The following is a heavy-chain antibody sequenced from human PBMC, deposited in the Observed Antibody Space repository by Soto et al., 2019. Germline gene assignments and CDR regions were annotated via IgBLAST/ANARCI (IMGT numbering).Heavy chain of an antibody. V-gene: IGHV3-21*01. J-gene: IGHJ6*01. Sequence: PGGSLRLSCAASGFTFSSYSMNWVRRAPGKGLEWVSSISTSSSYIYYADSVKGRFTISRDDAKNSLYLQMNSLRAEDTAVYHCARPHEIGYCSGGSCYYG. D-gene: IGHD2-15*01. CDR1: GFTFSSYS. CDR2: ISTSSSYI. CDR3: ARPHEIGYCSGGSCYYG.